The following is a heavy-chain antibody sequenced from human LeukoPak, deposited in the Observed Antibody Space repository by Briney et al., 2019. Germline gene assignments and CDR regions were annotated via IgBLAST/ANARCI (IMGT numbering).Heavy chain of an antibody. V-gene: IGHV1-8*03. Sequence: ASVKVSCKASGYTFTSYDINWVRQATGQGLEWMGWMNPNSGNTGYAQKFQGRVTITRNTSISTAYMELSSLRSEDTAVYYCARAHRRRYCSSTSCYTKIWSDPWGQGTLVTVSS. CDR2: MNPNSGNT. CDR1: GYTFTSYD. J-gene: IGHJ5*02. CDR3: ARAHRRRYCSSTSCYTKIWSDP. D-gene: IGHD2-2*02.